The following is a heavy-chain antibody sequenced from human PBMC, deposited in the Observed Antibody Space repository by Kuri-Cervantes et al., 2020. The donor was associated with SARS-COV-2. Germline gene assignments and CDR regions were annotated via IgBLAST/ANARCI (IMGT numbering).Heavy chain of an antibody. CDR3: ARGDSSRGHYYYYYGMDV. D-gene: IGHD6-19*01. J-gene: IGHJ6*02. CDR2: IYYSGST. Sequence: GSLRLSCAASGFTFSSYAMSWVRQAPGKGLEWIGSIYYSGSTYYNPSLKSRVTISVDTSKNQFSLKLSSVTAADTAVYYCARGDSSRGHYYYYYGMDVWGQGTTVTVSS. CDR1: GFTFSSYA. V-gene: IGHV4-38-2*01.